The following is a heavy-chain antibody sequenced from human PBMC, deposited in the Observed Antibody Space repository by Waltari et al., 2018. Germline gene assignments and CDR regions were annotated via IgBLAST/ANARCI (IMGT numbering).Heavy chain of an antibody. CDR3: ARAVRGSYDSSGPPGY. Sequence: QVQLMQSGAEVKKPGASVRVSCKASGYTFIDYYMHWVRQAPGQGPAWRGRINPRSGGTNLAQKCQGRVTMTRDTSITTVDMELSRLRSDDTATYYCARAVRGSYDSSGPPGYWGQGTLVTVSS. D-gene: IGHD3-22*01. CDR1: GYTFIDYY. CDR2: INPRSGGT. J-gene: IGHJ4*02. V-gene: IGHV1-2*06.